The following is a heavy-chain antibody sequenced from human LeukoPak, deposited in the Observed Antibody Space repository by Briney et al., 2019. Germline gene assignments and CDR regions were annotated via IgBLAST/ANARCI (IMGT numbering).Heavy chain of an antibody. Sequence: GGSLRLSCAASGFTFSSYAMSWVRQAPGKGLEWVSAISGSGGSTYYADSVKGRFTISRDNSKNTLYLQMNSLRAEDTAVYYCAKVPAAAGLQPYWYFDLWGRGTLVTVSS. CDR2: ISGSGGST. J-gene: IGHJ2*01. CDR1: GFTFSSYA. V-gene: IGHV3-23*01. CDR3: AKVPAAAGLQPYWYFDL. D-gene: IGHD6-13*01.